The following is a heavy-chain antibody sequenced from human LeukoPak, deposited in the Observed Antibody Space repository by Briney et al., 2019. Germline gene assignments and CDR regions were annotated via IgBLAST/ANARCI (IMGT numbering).Heavy chain of an antibody. D-gene: IGHD3-22*01. V-gene: IGHV4-4*02. J-gene: IGHJ4*02. CDR3: ARGDSSGYPDC. CDR2: IYQSGST. Sequence: KSSGTLSLTCAVSGGSISSSNWWSWVRQPPGKGLEWIGDIYQSGSTNYKPSLKSRVTISVDKSKNQFSLKLSSVTAADTGVCYCARGDSSGYPDCWGQGTLVTVSS. CDR1: GGSISSSNW.